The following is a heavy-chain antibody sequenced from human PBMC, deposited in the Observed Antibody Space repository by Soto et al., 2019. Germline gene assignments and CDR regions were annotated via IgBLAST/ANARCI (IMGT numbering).Heavy chain of an antibody. Sequence: SVTVSCKASGFTFTSSAVQWVRQARGQRLEWIGWIVVGSGNTNYAQKFQERVTITRDMSTSTAYMELSSLRSEDTAVYYCAAEAVAGYRVPYYFDYWGQGTLVTVSS. D-gene: IGHD6-19*01. CDR2: IVVGSGNT. J-gene: IGHJ4*02. CDR3: AAEAVAGYRVPYYFDY. CDR1: GFTFTSSA. V-gene: IGHV1-58*01.